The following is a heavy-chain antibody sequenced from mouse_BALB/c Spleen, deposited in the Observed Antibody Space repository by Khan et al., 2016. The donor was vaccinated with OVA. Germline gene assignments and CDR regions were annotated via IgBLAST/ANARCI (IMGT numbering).Heavy chain of an antibody. V-gene: IGHV1-77*01. CDR2: IYPGSDNT. J-gene: IGHJ3*01. CDR3: TREWAAWFPY. CDR1: GYIFTDYN. Sequence: QMQLEESGAELARPGASVKLSCKASGYIFTDYNINWMRQRTGQGLEWIGEIYPGSDNTYYNERFKGKATLTVDKSSSTAYMHLSSLTSEDSAVYCCTREWAAWFPYWGQGTLVTVSA.